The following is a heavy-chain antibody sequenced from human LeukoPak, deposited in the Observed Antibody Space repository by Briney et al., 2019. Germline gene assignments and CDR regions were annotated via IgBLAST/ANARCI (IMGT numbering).Heavy chain of an antibody. D-gene: IGHD1-1*01. CDR3: ARGGNWNDPDY. Sequence: SETLSLTCTVSGGPISSYYWSWLRQPPGKGLEWIGYIYYSGSTNYNPSLKSRVTISVDTSKNQFSLKLSSVTAADTAVYYCARGGNWNDPDYWGQGTLVTVSS. J-gene: IGHJ4*02. V-gene: IGHV4-59*01. CDR2: IYYSGST. CDR1: GGPISSYY.